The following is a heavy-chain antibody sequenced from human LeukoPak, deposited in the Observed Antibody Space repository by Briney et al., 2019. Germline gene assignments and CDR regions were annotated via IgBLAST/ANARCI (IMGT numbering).Heavy chain of an antibody. CDR1: GFTFSSYA. CDR3: AKDIVEGYSYGFDY. CDR2: ISGSGGST. J-gene: IGHJ4*02. V-gene: IGHV3-23*01. Sequence: PGRSLRLSCAASGFTFSSYAMSWVRQAPGKGLEWVSAISGSGGSTYYADSVKGRFTISRDSTLYLQMNSLRAEDTAVYYCAKDIVEGYSYGFDYWGQGTLVTVSS. D-gene: IGHD5-18*01.